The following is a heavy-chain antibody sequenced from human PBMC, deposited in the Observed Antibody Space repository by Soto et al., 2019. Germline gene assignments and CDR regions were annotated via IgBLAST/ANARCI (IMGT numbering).Heavy chain of an antibody. J-gene: IGHJ1*01. D-gene: IGHD2-21*02. CDR2: TSAYNGNT. Sequence: GASVKVSCKASGYTFTSYGISWVRQAPGQGLEWMGWTSAYNGNTSYAQKLQGRVTMTTDTSTSTAYMELSSLRSEDTAVYYCARGPYCGGDCPTEYFQHWGQGTLVTVSS. V-gene: IGHV1-18*01. CDR1: GYTFTSYG. CDR3: ARGPYCGGDCPTEYFQH.